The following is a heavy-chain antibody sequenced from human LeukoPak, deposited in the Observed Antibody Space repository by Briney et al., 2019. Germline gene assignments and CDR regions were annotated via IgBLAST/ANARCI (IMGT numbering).Heavy chain of an antibody. V-gene: IGHV3-48*04. Sequence: GGSLRLSCAASGFTFSSYSMNWVRQAPGKGLEWVSYISSSSSTIYYADSVKGRFTISRDNAKNSLYLQMNSLRAEDTAVYYCAKDGGYVAVEDAFDIWGQGTMVTVSS. D-gene: IGHD6-19*01. J-gene: IGHJ3*02. CDR1: GFTFSSYS. CDR2: ISSSSSTI. CDR3: AKDGGYVAVEDAFDI.